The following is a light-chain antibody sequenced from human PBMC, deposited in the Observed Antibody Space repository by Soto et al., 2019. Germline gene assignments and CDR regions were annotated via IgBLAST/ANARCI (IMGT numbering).Light chain of an antibody. J-gene: IGKJ1*01. CDR1: KSVSSN. V-gene: IGKV3-15*01. CDR2: GAS. CDR3: QQYNNWPPWT. Sequence: EVVMTQSPATLSVSPGERATLSCRASKSVSSNFAWYQQKPGQATRLLIYGASTRATGIPARFSGSGSGTEFTLTISSLQSEDFAVYYCQQYNNWPPWTFGQGTQVEIK.